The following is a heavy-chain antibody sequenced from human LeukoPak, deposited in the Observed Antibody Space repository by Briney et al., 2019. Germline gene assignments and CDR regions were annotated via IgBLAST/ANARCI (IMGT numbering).Heavy chain of an antibody. J-gene: IGHJ3*02. CDR2: IYYSGST. V-gene: IGHV4-59*08. CDR1: GGSISSYY. D-gene: IGHD3-22*01. Sequence: SETLSLTCTVSGGSISSYYWSWIRQPPGKGLEWIGYIYYSGSTNYNPSLKSRVTISVDTSKNQFSLKLSSVTAADTAVYYCARIVRPSSGYYDAFDIWGQGTMVTVSS. CDR3: ARIVRPSSGYYDAFDI.